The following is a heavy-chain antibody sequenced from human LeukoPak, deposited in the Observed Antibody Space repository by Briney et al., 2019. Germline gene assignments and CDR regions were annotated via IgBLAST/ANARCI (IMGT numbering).Heavy chain of an antibody. Sequence: GGSLRLSCAASGFTFDDYAMHWFRQAPGKGLEWVSLISGDGGSTYYADSVKGRFTISRDNSKNSLYLQMNSLRTEDTALYYCAKDDSSCWLKYYYYGMDVWGQGTTVTVSS. CDR2: ISGDGGST. J-gene: IGHJ6*02. CDR1: GFTFDDYA. V-gene: IGHV3-43*02. D-gene: IGHD6-13*01. CDR3: AKDDSSCWLKYYYYGMDV.